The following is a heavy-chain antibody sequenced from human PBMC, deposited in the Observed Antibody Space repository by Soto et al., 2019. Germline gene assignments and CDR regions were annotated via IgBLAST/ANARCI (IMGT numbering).Heavy chain of an antibody. CDR2: IILALGTP. CDR3: GRYCTKTKLQGGYHRDY. CDR1: GGSFNNYA. V-gene: IGHV1-69*13. D-gene: IGHD2-8*01. Sequence: SVKVSCKAYGGSFNNYALSWVRQARGQGLEWLGGIILALGTPHYAQNFQGRVTIIADESTSKVYIELGRLRLDDTAVYYCGRYCTKTKLQGGYHRDYWGQGTLVTISS. J-gene: IGHJ4*01.